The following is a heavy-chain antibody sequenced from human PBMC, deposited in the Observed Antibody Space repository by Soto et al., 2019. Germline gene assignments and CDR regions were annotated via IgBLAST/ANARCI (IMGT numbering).Heavy chain of an antibody. D-gene: IGHD6-19*01. V-gene: IGHV3-64D*06. CDR2: ISTIGGSI. CDR3: ARSPSSGWYYFDY. CDR1: GFTFSSYA. Sequence: PGGSLRLSCSASGFTFSSYAMHWVRQAPGKGLEYVSSISTIGGSIHYADSVKGRFTISRDNAKNTLYLQMSSLRAEDTAVYYCARSPSSGWYYFDYWGQGTLVTVPQ. J-gene: IGHJ4*02.